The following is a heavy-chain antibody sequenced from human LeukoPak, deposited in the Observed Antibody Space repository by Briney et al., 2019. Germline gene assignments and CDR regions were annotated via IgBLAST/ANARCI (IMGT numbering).Heavy chain of an antibody. D-gene: IGHD6-19*01. CDR3: AKSGRARIAVAGADY. CDR2: IASGGGTT. V-gene: IGHV3-23*01. J-gene: IGHJ4*02. Sequence: GGSLRLSCAASGFTFSSYAMTWARQAPGKGLEWVSAIASGGGTTYYADSVKGRFTISRDNSKNTLYLQMNSLRAEDTAVYYCAKSGRARIAVAGADYWGQGTPVTVSS. CDR1: GFTFSSYA.